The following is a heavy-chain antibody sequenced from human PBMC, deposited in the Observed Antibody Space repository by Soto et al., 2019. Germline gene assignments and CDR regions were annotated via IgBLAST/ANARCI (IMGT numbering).Heavy chain of an antibody. J-gene: IGHJ4*02. CDR3: AKGGSGYTRDCFDS. V-gene: IGHV3-23*01. CDR1: GFSFAGYA. Sequence: EVQLLESGGGLVQPGGSLRLSCAASGFSFAGYAMSWVRQAPGKGLEWVSAVSGSGATTYYADSVKGRFSISRDNSDNPLHLQMNSLRADDTAVYYCAKGGSGYTRDCFDSGGQGTLVTVSS. CDR2: VSGSGATT. D-gene: IGHD2-2*02.